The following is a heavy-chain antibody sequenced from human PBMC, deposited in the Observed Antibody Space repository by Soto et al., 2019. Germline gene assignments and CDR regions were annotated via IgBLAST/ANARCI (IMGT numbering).Heavy chain of an antibody. V-gene: IGHV3-11*01. CDR1: GFTFSDYY. CDR3: ARSGYSSSWYEWTGHVDY. J-gene: IGHJ4*02. CDR2: ISSSGSTI. D-gene: IGHD6-13*01. Sequence: NPGGSLRLSCAASGFTFSDYYMSWIRQAPGKGLEWVSYISSSGSTIYYADSVKGRFTISRDNAKNSLYLQMNSLRAEDTAVYYCARSGYSSSWYEWTGHVDYWGQGTLVTVSS.